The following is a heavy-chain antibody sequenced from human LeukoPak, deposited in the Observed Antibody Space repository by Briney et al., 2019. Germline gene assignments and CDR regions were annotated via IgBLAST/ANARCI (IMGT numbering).Heavy chain of an antibody. J-gene: IGHJ4*02. D-gene: IGHD6-19*01. CDR1: GFTFSSYW. V-gene: IGHV3-7*01. CDR2: IKQDGSEK. CDR3: AREGYSSSGIFDY. Sequence: GGSLRPSCAASGFTFSSYWMSWVRQAPGKGLEWVANIKQDGSEKYYVDSVKGRFTISRDNAKNSLYLQMNSLRAEDTAVYYCAREGYSSSGIFDYWGQGTLVTVSS.